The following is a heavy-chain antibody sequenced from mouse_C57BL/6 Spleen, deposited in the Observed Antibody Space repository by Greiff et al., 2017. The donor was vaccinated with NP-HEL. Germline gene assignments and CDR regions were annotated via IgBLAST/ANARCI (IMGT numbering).Heavy chain of an antibody. D-gene: IGHD1-1*02. CDR3: ARGGPSRSFDY. J-gene: IGHJ2*01. CDR1: GYSFTGYY. CDR2: IYPYNGVS. V-gene: IGHV1-31*01. Sequence: VQLQQSGPELVKPGASVKISCKASGYSFTGYYMHWVKQSHGNILDWIGYIYPYNGVSSYNQKFKGKATLTVEKSSSTVYLELSRLTSDDSAVYYCARGGPSRSFDYWGQGTTLTVSS.